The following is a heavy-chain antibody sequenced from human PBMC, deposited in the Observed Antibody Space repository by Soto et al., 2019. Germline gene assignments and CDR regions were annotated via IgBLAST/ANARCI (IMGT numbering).Heavy chain of an antibody. J-gene: IGHJ4*02. CDR3: ARSRVGHTSPTDF. V-gene: IGHV4-31*03. CDR2: IHYDGAT. D-gene: IGHD1-26*01. CDR1: GESITRGGSY. Sequence: TLSLTCTVSGESITRGGSYWGWVRQRPGKGLEWLGYIHYDGATYYNPTFKSRVAISSDSSKNQFSLKMTSVAASDTALYYCARSRVGHTSPTDFWGQGILVTVS.